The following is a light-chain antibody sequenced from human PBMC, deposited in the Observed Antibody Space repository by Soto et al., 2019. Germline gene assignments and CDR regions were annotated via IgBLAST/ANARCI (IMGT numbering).Light chain of an antibody. J-gene: IGKJ2*01. V-gene: IGKV1-5*03. CDR1: QSIGSW. CDR3: QQYNKYNMYT. CDR2: KAS. Sequence: DIQMTQSPSTLSASVGDRVTITCRASQSIGSWLAWYQQKPGKVPKLLIYKASSLESGVPSRFSGSGSGTEFTLTISSLQPDDFATYYCQQYNKYNMYTFGQGTKLEIK.